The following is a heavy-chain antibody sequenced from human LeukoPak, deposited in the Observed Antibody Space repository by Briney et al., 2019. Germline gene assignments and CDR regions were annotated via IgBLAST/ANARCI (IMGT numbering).Heavy chain of an antibody. Sequence: GGSLRLSCAASGFTFSDYWMSWVRQAPGKGLEWVANIKADGSESHFVDSLRGRFTISRDNAQNSLYLQLNSLRAEDTAVYHCARESTGWYPDYWGQGTLVTVSS. D-gene: IGHD6-19*01. J-gene: IGHJ4*02. CDR3: ARESTGWYPDY. V-gene: IGHV3-7*01. CDR2: IKADGSES. CDR1: GFTFSDYW.